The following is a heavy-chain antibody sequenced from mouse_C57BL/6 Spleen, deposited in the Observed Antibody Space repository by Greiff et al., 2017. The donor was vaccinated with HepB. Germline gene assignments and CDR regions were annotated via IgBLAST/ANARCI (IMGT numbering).Heavy chain of an antibody. V-gene: IGHV1-80*01. CDR2: IYPGDGDT. Sequence: QVQLQQSGAELVKPGASVKISCKASGYAFSSYWMNWVKQRPGKGLEWIGQIYPGDGDTNYNGKFKGKATLTADKSSSTAYKQLSSLTSEDSAVYFCARGGGSSPHFDYWGQGTTLTVSS. D-gene: IGHD1-1*01. J-gene: IGHJ2*01. CDR3: ARGGGSSPHFDY. CDR1: GYAFSSYW.